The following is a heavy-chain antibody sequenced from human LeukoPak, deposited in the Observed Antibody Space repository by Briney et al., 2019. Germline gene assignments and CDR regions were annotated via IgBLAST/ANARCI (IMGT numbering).Heavy chain of an antibody. V-gene: IGHV3-48*03. Sequence: GGSLRLSCAASGFTFSSYAMNWVRQAPGKGLEWVSYISSSGSTIYYADSVKGRFTISRDNANNSLYLQMNSLRAEDTAVYYCTRDAGADFWSGYYEDWFDPWGQGTLVTVSS. CDR3: TRDAGADFWSGYYEDWFDP. D-gene: IGHD3-3*01. CDR1: GFTFSSYA. J-gene: IGHJ5*02. CDR2: ISSSGSTI.